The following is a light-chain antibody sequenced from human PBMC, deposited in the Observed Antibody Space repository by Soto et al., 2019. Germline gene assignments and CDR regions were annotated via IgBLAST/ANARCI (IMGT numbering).Light chain of an antibody. J-gene: IGKJ2*01. Sequence: EIVMTQSPASLSVSPGDGATLSCRARQTVASNLAWYQQKPGQRPRLLIHGASTRAAGVPARFSGSGSGTDFTLTISSLQSEDFAVYYCQQYHNWTPQYTFGQGTKLQIK. V-gene: IGKV3-15*01. CDR3: QQYHNWTPQYT. CDR2: GAS. CDR1: QTVASN.